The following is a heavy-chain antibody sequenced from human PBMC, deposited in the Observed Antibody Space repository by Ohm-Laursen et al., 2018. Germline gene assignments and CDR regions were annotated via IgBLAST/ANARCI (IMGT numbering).Heavy chain of an antibody. CDR2: ISPYSGQT. D-gene: IGHD3-10*01. CDR3: ARGDTYGFDY. J-gene: IGHJ4*02. V-gene: IGHV1-18*01. CDR1: GYTFDSFG. Sequence: ASVKVSCNASGYTFDSFGITWVRQAPGQGLEWMGWISPYSGQTKYALKLQGRVTMTTDTSTSTAYMDVRGLRSDDTAVYYCARGDTYGFDYWGQGTLVTVSS.